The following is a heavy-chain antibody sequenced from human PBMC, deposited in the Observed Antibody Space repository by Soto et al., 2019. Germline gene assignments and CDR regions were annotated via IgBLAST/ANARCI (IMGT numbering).Heavy chain of an antibody. D-gene: IGHD3-16*01. J-gene: IGHJ4*02. V-gene: IGHV3-30*03. CDR1: GFTFSSYG. CDR3: GGGHYFSDY. Sequence: QVQLVESGGGVVQPGRSLRLSCAASGFTFSSYGMHWVRQAPGKGLEWVALISNDGSNKYYVDSVKGRFTISRDNSKNTLYLQMNSLRAEDTAVYYWGGGHYFSDYWGQGTLITVSS. CDR2: ISNDGSNK.